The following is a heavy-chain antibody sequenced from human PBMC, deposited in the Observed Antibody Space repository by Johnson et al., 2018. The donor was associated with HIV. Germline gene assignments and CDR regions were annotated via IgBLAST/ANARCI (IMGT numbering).Heavy chain of an antibody. J-gene: IGHJ3*02. Sequence: VQLVESGGGLVQPGMSLRLSCAASGFTFSSYAMSWVRQAPGKGLEWVSAISGSGGSTYYADSVKGRFTISRDNSKNTLYLQMNSLRAEDTAVYYCAKDRMYDYGDYGGAFDIWGQGTMVTVSS. CDR1: GFTFSSYA. CDR2: ISGSGGST. V-gene: IGHV3-23*04. CDR3: AKDRMYDYGDYGGAFDI. D-gene: IGHD4-17*01.